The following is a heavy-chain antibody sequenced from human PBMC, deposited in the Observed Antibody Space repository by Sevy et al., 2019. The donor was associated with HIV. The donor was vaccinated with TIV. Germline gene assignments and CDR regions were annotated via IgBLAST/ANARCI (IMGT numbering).Heavy chain of an antibody. CDR3: AGENAWGRGYS. J-gene: IGHJ4*02. Sequence: SETLSLTCTVSGGSITSLYWNWIRQPPGKGLEWIANIYYNGHINYNPPLKSRVTLSLDTYKTQFSLRLSSVTAAHTAMYYCAGENAWGRGYSWGQGTLFTVSS. CDR1: GGSITSLY. V-gene: IGHV4-59*08. CDR2: IYYNGHI. D-gene: IGHD1-26*01.